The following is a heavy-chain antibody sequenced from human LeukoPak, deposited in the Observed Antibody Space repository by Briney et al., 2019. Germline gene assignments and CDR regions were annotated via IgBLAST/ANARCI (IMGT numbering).Heavy chain of an antibody. V-gene: IGHV3-48*02. CDR2: ISRSSTTI. J-gene: IGHJ4*02. Sequence: PGGSLRLSCAASGFTFSTYSMNWVRQAPGKGLEWVSYISRSSTTIDYADFVKGRFTISRDNAKNSLYLQMNSLRDEDTAVYYCARDLHYGFDYWGQGALVTASS. CDR3: ARDLHYGFDY. D-gene: IGHD3-10*01. CDR1: GFTFSTYS.